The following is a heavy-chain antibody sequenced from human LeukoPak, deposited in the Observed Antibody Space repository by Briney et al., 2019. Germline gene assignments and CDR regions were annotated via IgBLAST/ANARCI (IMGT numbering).Heavy chain of an antibody. Sequence: GGSLRLSCAASGFTFSSYWMTWVRQAPGKGLEWVANIKTDGSEKHYVDSVKGRFTISRDNTKNSLYLQMNSVRVEDTAVYSCARDPIRGDGYSWDYWGQGTLVTVSS. V-gene: IGHV3-7*01. CDR3: ARDPIRGDGYSWDY. J-gene: IGHJ4*02. CDR2: IKTDGSEK. D-gene: IGHD5-24*01. CDR1: GFTFSSYW.